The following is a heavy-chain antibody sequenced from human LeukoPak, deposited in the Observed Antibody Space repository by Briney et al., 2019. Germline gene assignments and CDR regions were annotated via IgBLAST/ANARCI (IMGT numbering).Heavy chain of an antibody. CDR2: ISSSDSAT. V-gene: IGHV3-48*03. J-gene: IGHJ3*02. CDR3: ARDVSSPTRAFDI. Sequence: GGSLRLSCAASGFTLSTYEMTWVRQAPGKGLEWVSFISSSDSATFYADSVKGRFTIFRDTAKNSLYLQMNNLRGEDTAVYYCARDVSSPTRAFDIWGQGTMVAVS. CDR1: GFTLSTYE. D-gene: IGHD2-15*01.